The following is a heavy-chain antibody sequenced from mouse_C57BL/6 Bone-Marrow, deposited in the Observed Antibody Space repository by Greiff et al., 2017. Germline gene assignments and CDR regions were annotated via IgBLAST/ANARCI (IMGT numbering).Heavy chain of an antibody. CDR1: GYTFTNYW. V-gene: IGHV1-63*01. CDR2: IYPGGGYT. Sequence: VQLQQSGAELVRPGTSVKMSCKASGYTFTNYWIGWAKQRPGHGLEWIGDIYPGGGYTNYNEKFKGKATLTADKTSSTAYMQVSSLPAEDSAIYYCARSLWDLFDYWGQGTTLTVSS. D-gene: IGHD4-1*01. CDR3: ARSLWDLFDY. J-gene: IGHJ2*01.